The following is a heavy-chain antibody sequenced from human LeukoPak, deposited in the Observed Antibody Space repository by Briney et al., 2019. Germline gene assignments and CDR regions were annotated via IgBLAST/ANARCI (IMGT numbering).Heavy chain of an antibody. CDR2: IFYSGTT. CDR3: AGLIRPGWFDP. Sequence: SETLSLTCTVSGGSISSYYWSWIRQPPGKGLEWIGFIFYSGTTNYNPSLKSRVTISVDTSKNQFSLKLSSVTAADTAVYYCAGLIRPGWFDPWGQGTLVTVSS. V-gene: IGHV4-59*08. CDR1: GGSISSYY. J-gene: IGHJ5*02. D-gene: IGHD1-14*01.